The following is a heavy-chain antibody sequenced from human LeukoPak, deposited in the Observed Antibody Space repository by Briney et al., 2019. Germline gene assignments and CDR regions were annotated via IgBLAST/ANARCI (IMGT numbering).Heavy chain of an antibody. CDR3: ASLLSYYDSSGYDY. J-gene: IGHJ4*02. V-gene: IGHV1-2*02. CDR2: INPNSGGT. D-gene: IGHD3-22*01. CDR1: GYTFTGYY. Sequence: ASVKVSCKASGYTFTGYYMHWVRQAPGQGLEWMGWINPNSGGTNYAQKFQGRVTMTRDTSISTAYVELSRLRSDDTAVYYCASLLSYYDSSGYDYWGQGTLVTVSS.